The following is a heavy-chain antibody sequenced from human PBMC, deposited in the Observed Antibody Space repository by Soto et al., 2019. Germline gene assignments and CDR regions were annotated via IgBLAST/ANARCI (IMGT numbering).Heavy chain of an antibody. V-gene: IGHV5-51*01. Sequence: GGSLKISCKGSGNQLSHSWLGWVRQRPGKGLEWVRIIYAGDSDTRYSPSFQGQVTISADKSISTDYLQWSSLQDSDTAMYFCTRSEGIYAYYYGSDVWGQGTTVTVSS. CDR2: IYAGDSDT. J-gene: IGHJ6*02. CDR1: GNQLSHSW. D-gene: IGHD2-21*01. CDR3: TRSEGIYAYYYGSDV.